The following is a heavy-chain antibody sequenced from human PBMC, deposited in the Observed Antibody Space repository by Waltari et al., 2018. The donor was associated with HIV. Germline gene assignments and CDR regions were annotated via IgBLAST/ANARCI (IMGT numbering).Heavy chain of an antibody. D-gene: IGHD4-17*01. CDR1: GYTFT. V-gene: IGHV1-3*01. CDR2: INAGNGNT. J-gene: IGHJ2*01. Sequence: QVQLVQSGAEVKKPAASVKVSCKASGYTFTMHWVRQAPGQRLEWMGWINAGNGNTRYSDNFQGRITSTRDTSASTAYMELRSLRYEDTAVYYCAKGVVGDNYGWYFDLWGRGTLVTVSS. CDR3: AKGVVGDNYGWYFDL.